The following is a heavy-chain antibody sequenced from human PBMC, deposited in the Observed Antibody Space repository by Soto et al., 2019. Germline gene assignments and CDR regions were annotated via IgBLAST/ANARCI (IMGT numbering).Heavy chain of an antibody. J-gene: IGHJ6*03. CDR1: SGSISSSSYY. V-gene: IGHV4-39*01. Sequence: QLQLQESGPGLVKPSETLSLTCTVSSGSISSSSYYWGWIRQPPGKGLEWIGNIFYTGSTYYNPSLKSRVTISVDTSKNQFSLKLSSVTAADTAVYWCARHPLYYYYRDVWGKGTTVTVSS. CDR3: ARHPLYYYYRDV. CDR2: IFYTGST.